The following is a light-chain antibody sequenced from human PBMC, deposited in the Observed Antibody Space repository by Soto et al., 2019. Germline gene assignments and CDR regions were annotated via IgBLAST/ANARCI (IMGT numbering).Light chain of an antibody. V-gene: IGLV2-14*02. J-gene: IGLJ1*01. CDR2: EAT. CDR1: SSYFGTYNL. Sequence: QSVLTQPASVSGSPGQSITISCTGTSSYFGTYNLVSWYQHHPGKAPKLLIYEATKRPPGVSDRFSGSKSGNTASLTVSGLQAEDEADYYCSSYTTTNTYVFGTGTK. CDR3: SSYTTTNTYV.